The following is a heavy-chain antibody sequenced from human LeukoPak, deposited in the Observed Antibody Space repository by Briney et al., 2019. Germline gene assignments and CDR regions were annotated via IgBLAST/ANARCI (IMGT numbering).Heavy chain of an antibody. V-gene: IGHV1-3*01. CDR2: INAGNGNT. CDR1: GYTFTNYA. D-gene: IGHD1-26*01. J-gene: IGHJ4*02. CDR3: ARQAQESYGGYYSWFDY. Sequence: GASVKVSSKASGYTFTNYAMHWVRQAPGQRLEWMGWINAGNGNTKYSQKFQGRVTITRDTSASTAYMELSSLRSEDTAVYYCARQAQESYGGYYSWFDYWGQGTLVTVSS.